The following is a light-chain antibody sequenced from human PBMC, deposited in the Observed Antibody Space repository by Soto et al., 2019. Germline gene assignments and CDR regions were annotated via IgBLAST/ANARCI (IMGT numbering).Light chain of an antibody. CDR3: QQYYNSPIT. J-gene: IGKJ5*01. Sequence: IVMTQSPDSLAVSLGERATINCKSSRSILSSSNNKNYLGWYQQKTGQPPKLLIYWASTRNSGVPDRFSGSGSGAEFTLTISSLQAEDVALYYCQQYYNSPITFGQGTRLEIK. CDR1: RSILSSSNNKNY. CDR2: WAS. V-gene: IGKV4-1*01.